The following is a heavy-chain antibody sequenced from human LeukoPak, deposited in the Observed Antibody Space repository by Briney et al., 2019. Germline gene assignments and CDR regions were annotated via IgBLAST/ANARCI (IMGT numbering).Heavy chain of an antibody. D-gene: IGHD4-17*01. Sequence: GESLKISCKGSGYSFTGHWIGWVRQMPGKGLEWMGIIYARDSDTKYNPSFQGQVTMSVDKSISTAYLQLSSLKASDTAVYYCARAYGDYEWCWFDYWGQGTLVTVSS. CDR2: IYARDSDT. CDR3: ARAYGDYEWCWFDY. CDR1: GYSFTGHW. V-gene: IGHV5-51*01. J-gene: IGHJ4*02.